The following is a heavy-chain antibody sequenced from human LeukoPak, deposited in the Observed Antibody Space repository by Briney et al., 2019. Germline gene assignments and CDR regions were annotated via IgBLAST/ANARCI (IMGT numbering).Heavy chain of an antibody. CDR2: IRYDGGTHT. J-gene: IGHJ4*02. CDR1: GFSFSTYG. V-gene: IGHV3-30*02. Sequence: PGGSLRLSCIASGFSFSTYGMHWVRQAPGKGLEWVAFIRYDGGTHTMYAASLKGRFTISRDNSKNTLYLQMNSLRAEDTAVYYCAKDRVVAAQESIDYWGQGTLVTVSS. CDR3: AKDRVVAAQESIDY. D-gene: IGHD2-15*01.